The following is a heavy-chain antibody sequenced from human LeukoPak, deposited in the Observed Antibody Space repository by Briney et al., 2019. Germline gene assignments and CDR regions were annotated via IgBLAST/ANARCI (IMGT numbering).Heavy chain of an antibody. CDR1: GFTFSSYA. CDR2: ISYDGSNK. Sequence: GGSLRLSCAASGFTFSSYAMHWVRQAPGKGLEWVAVISYDGSNKYYADSVKGRFTISRDNSKNALYLQMNSLRAEDTAVYYCARDRGSDSGSYPNWFDPWGQGPLVTVSS. J-gene: IGHJ5*02. V-gene: IGHV3-30-3*01. D-gene: IGHD1-26*01. CDR3: ARDRGSDSGSYPNWFDP.